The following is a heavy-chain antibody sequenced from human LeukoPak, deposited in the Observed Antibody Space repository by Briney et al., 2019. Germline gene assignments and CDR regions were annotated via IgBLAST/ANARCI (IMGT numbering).Heavy chain of an antibody. J-gene: IGHJ3*02. D-gene: IGHD1-20*01. Sequence: ASVKVSCKTSGYIFTGYYIHWLRQAPGQGLEWMAWINPNGGGTGYSQKLQGRVTMTTDTSTSTAYMELRSLRSDDTAVYYCARSGLTGPGHAFDIWGQGTMVTVSS. CDR2: INPNGGGT. CDR1: GYIFTGYY. V-gene: IGHV1-2*02. CDR3: ARSGLTGPGHAFDI.